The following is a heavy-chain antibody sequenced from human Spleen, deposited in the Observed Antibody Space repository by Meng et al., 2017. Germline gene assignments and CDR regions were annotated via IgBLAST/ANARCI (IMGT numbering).Heavy chain of an antibody. Sequence: QLQLQESGPGLVKPSQPPSLTCTVSGGSINSGGYYWNWIRQHPGKGLEWIGYIYYSGITYYNPSLKSRVTISVDTSKNQFSLQLSSVTAADTAVYYCARDPSGTAHFDYWGQGTLVTVSS. CDR3: ARDPSGTAHFDY. CDR2: IYYSGIT. V-gene: IGHV4-31*03. J-gene: IGHJ4*02. D-gene: IGHD3-10*01. CDR1: GGSINSGGYY.